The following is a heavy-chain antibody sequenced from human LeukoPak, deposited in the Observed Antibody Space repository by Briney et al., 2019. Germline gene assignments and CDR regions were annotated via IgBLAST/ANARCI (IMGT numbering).Heavy chain of an antibody. D-gene: IGHD5-18*01. J-gene: IGHJ4*02. V-gene: IGHV4-39*07. CDR1: GGSISSSSYY. CDR2: IYHSGST. Sequence: SETLSLTCTVSGGSISSSSYYWGWIRQPPGKGLEWIGSIYHSGSTYYNPSLKSRVTISVDTSKNQFSLKLSSVTAADTAVYYCARGWWIQLWSYFDYWGQGTLVTVSS. CDR3: ARGWWIQLWSYFDY.